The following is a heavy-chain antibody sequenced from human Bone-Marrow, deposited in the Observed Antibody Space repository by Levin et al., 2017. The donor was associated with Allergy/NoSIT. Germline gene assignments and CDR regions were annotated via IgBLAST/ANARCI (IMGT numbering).Heavy chain of an antibody. CDR3: AGVAEEGR. CDR2: ISPNSGGT. Sequence: ASVKVSCKTSGYTFTGYVLHWVRQAPGQGLEWMGYISPNSGGTNYDQRFQGRVTMTRDTSIDTAYMELSRLTSDDTAVYYCAGVAEEGRWGQGTLVTVSS. CDR1: GYTFTGYV. V-gene: IGHV1-2*02. J-gene: IGHJ4*02.